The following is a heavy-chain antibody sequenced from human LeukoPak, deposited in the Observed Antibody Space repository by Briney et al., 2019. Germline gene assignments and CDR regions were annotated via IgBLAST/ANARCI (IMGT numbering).Heavy chain of an antibody. CDR1: GYPFISYV. J-gene: IGHJ4*02. D-gene: IGHD3-10*01. V-gene: IGHV1-3*01. Sequence: ASVKVSCKASGYPFISYVIHWVRQAPGQRLEWMGWINPDNGNAEYSQKFQGRITITRDPSATTAYMELSSLRSEDMAMYYCAKDRGGTGDFDYWGREPWSPSPQ. CDR3: AKDRGGTGDFDY. CDR2: INPDNGNA.